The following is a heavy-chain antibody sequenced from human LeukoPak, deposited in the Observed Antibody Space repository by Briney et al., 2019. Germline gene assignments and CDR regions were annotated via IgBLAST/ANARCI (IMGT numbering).Heavy chain of an antibody. J-gene: IGHJ4*02. CDR1: EFIFSNYA. V-gene: IGHV3-30*02. CDR3: AKAIHSSSSGVVDY. CDR2: IRYDGSNK. D-gene: IGHD6-6*01. Sequence: GGSLRLSCAASEFIFSNYAMHWVRQAPGKGLEWVTFIRYDGSNKYYAESVKGRFTISRDNSKNTLYLQMNSLRAEDTAVYYCAKAIHSSSSGVVDYWGQGTLVTVSS.